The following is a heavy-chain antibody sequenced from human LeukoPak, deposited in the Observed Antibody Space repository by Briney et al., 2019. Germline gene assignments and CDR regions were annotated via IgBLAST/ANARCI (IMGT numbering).Heavy chain of an antibody. CDR3: ARDEGYFDY. Sequence: GRSLRLSCAASGLTFSNYGMHWVRQAPGKGLEWVAVIWYDGSNKYYADSVRGRFTISRDNSKNTLYLQMNSLRAEDTAVYYCARDEGYFDYWGQGTLVTVSS. CDR1: GLTFSNYG. J-gene: IGHJ4*02. CDR2: IWYDGSNK. V-gene: IGHV3-33*01.